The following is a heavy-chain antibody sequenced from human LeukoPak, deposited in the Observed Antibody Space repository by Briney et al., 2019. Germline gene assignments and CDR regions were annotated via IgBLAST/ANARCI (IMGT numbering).Heavy chain of an antibody. Sequence: SVKVSCKASGGTFSSYAISWVRQAPGQGLEWMGGIIPIFGTANYAQKFQGRVTITADESTSTAYMVLSSLRSEDTAVYYCARCRGSPTDAFDIWGQGTMVTVSS. D-gene: IGHD3-10*01. CDR1: GGTFSSYA. CDR3: ARCRGSPTDAFDI. J-gene: IGHJ3*02. CDR2: IIPIFGTA. V-gene: IGHV1-69*13.